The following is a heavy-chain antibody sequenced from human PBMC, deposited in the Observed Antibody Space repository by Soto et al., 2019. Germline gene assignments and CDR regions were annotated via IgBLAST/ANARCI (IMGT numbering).Heavy chain of an antibody. V-gene: IGHV3-74*01. Sequence: EVQLVESGGGLVQPGGPLSLSWVAFGFPFVNYGLSWFRQPPGGGRVWVSRINRDGSVSSYADSVKGRLTISRDNVKNTLYLQMDSLRAEDTAVYYCARGDCVGGTCYSLAGSFYYYMDVWGKGTTVTVFS. D-gene: IGHD2-15*01. CDR3: ARGDCVGGTCYSLAGSFYYYMDV. CDR1: GFPFVNYG. J-gene: IGHJ6*03. CDR2: INRDGSVS.